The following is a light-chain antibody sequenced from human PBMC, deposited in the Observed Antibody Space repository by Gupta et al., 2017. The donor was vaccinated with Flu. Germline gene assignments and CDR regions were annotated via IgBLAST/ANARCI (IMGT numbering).Light chain of an antibody. V-gene: IGKV1-39*01. CDR1: QSISSY. CDR3: QHRDRTPLT. CDR2: AAS. Sequence: DIQLTQSPSSLSASVGDRVTITCRASQSISSYLNWYQQKPGKAPKLLIYAASSLQSGVPSRFSGSGSGTDFTLTISRLQPEDFATDDCQHRDRTPLTCGQGTKVEIK. J-gene: IGKJ1*01.